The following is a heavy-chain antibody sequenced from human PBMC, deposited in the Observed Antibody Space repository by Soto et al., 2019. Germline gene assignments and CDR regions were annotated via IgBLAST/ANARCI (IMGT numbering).Heavy chain of an antibody. D-gene: IGHD6-13*01. J-gene: IGHJ6*04. CDR3: ARVSPAALYYYYYGRDV. CDR1: GGSVSSGSYY. V-gene: IGHV4-61*01. CDR2: MYYSGST. Sequence: SETLSLTCNVSGGSVSSGSYYWSWIRQPPGKGLEWIGYMYYSGSTNYYTYLKSRVTISVDTSRRQFTLKLISETAADTAVYYCARVSPAALYYYYYGRDVWGKGTTGTV.